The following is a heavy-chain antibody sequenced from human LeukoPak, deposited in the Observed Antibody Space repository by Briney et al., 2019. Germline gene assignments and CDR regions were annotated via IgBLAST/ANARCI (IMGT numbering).Heavy chain of an antibody. V-gene: IGHV4-59*01. Sequence: SETLSLTCTVSGGSISSYYWSWIRQPPGKGLEWIGYIYYSGSTNYNPSLKSRVTISVDTSKNQFSLKLSSVTAADTAVYYCARWPVRGVTSYYFDYWGQGTLVTVSS. CDR2: IYYSGST. CDR3: ARWPVRGVTSYYFDY. J-gene: IGHJ4*02. CDR1: GGSISSYY. D-gene: IGHD3-10*01.